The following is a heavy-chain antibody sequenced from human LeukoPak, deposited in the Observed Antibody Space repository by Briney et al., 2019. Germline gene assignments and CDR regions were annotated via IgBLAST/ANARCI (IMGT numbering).Heavy chain of an antibody. D-gene: IGHD3-9*01. CDR2: IYYSGST. V-gene: IGHV4-39*02. CDR3: ARDYDILTGSSAVDY. Sequence: HPSETLSLTCTVSGGSISSSSYYWGWIRQPPGKGLEWIGSIYYSGSTYYNPSLKSRVTISVDTSKNQSSLKLSSVTAADTAVYYCARDYDILTGSSAVDYWGQGTLVTVSS. J-gene: IGHJ4*02. CDR1: GGSISSSSYY.